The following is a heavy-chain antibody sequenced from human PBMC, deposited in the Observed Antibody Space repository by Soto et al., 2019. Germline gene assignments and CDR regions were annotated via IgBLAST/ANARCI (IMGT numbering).Heavy chain of an antibody. CDR3: ARRYYYGSGSRWRTTALAQKKGYYYYYGMDV. Sequence: QVQLVESGGGVVQPGRSLRLSCAASGFTFSSYGMHWVRQAPGKGLEWVAVIWYDGSNKYYADSVKGRFTISRDNSKNTLYLQMNSLRAEDTAVYYCARRYYYGSGSRWRTTALAQKKGYYYYYGMDVWGQGTTVTVSS. CDR1: GFTFSSYG. D-gene: IGHD3-10*01. J-gene: IGHJ6*02. CDR2: IWYDGSNK. V-gene: IGHV3-33*01.